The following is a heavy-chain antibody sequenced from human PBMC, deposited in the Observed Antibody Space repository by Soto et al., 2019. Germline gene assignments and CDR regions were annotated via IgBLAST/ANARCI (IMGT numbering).Heavy chain of an antibody. CDR1: GYSFTSHY. Sequence: ASVKVSCKAIGYSFTSHYMHWVRQAPGQRLEWMGWINAGNGNTKYSQKFQGRVTITRDTSASTAYMELSSLRSEDMAVYYCARGDILIDYWGQGTLVTVSS. J-gene: IGHJ4*02. V-gene: IGHV1-3*01. CDR3: ARGDILIDY. CDR2: INAGNGNT. D-gene: IGHD3-9*01.